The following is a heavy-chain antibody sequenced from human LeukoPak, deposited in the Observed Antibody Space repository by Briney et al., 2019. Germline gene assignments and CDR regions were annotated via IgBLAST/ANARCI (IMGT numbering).Heavy chain of an antibody. CDR1: GYSMSSGYY. J-gene: IGHJ4*02. Sequence: PSETLSLTCTVSGYSMSSGYYWGWIRQPPGKGLEWIGSIYHSGSTYYNPSLKSRVTISVDTSKNQFSLKLSSVTAADTAVYYCARGISKVWFLKGGLYYFDYWGQGTLVTVSS. D-gene: IGHD2-21*01. V-gene: IGHV4-38-2*02. CDR3: ARGISKVWFLKGGLYYFDY. CDR2: IYHSGST.